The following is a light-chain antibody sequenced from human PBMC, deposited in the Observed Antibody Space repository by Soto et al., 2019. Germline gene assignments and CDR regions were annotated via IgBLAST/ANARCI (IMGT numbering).Light chain of an antibody. CDR3: QQLNSYPPIT. CDR2: AAS. V-gene: IGKV1-9*01. Sequence: DIQLTQSPSFLSASVGDRVTITCRASQGISSYLAWCQQKPGKAPNLLIYAASTLQSRVPSRFSGSGSGTEFTLTISSLQPEDFATYYCQQLNSYPPITFGPGTKVDIK. J-gene: IGKJ3*01. CDR1: QGISSY.